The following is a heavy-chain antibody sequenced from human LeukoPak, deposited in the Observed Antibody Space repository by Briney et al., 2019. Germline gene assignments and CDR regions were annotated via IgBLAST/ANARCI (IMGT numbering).Heavy chain of an antibody. J-gene: IGHJ6*03. CDR2: ISDSGGRT. V-gene: IGHV3-23*01. CDR1: TFTFSKYA. D-gene: IGHD3-16*01. Sequence: GGSLRLSCAASTFTFSKYAMSWVRQAPGKGLEWVWAISDSGGRTKYADSVKGRFIISRDNSKNTLYLQMESLRAEDTALYYCARDGGLSFFSYMGVWGIGTTVTVSS. CDR3: ARDGGLSFFSYMGV.